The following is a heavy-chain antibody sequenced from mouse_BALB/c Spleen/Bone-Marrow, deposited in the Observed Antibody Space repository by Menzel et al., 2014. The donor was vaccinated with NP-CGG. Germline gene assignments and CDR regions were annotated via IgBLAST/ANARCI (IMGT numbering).Heavy chain of an antibody. V-gene: IGHV1-14*01. CDR3: TRGATPDY. J-gene: IGHJ2*01. Sequence: VQLKESGPELVQPGASVKMSCKASGYTFTSYVMHWVKQKPGQGLEWIGYFNPYNDGTKYNEKFKGKATLTTDESSSTAYMELSSLTSADSAVYYCTRGATPDYWGQGTTLTVSS. CDR1: GYTFTSYV. CDR2: FNPYNDGT. D-gene: IGHD3-1*01.